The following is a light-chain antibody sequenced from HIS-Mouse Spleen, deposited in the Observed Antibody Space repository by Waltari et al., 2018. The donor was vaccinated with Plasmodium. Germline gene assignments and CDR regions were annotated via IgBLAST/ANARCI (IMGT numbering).Light chain of an antibody. J-gene: IGLJ1*01. CDR2: EGS. CDR1: RRDVGSYNL. V-gene: IGLV2-23*01. Sequence: QSALTQPASVSGSPGQSITLSCPGTRRDVGSYNLVSWYQQHPGKAPKLMIYEGSKRPSGVSNRFSGSKSGNTASLTISGLQAEDEADYYCCSYAGSSTYVFGTGTKVTVL. CDR3: CSYAGSSTYV.